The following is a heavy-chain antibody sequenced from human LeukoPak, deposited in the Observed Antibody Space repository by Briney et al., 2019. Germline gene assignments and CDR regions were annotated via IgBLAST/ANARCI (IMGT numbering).Heavy chain of an antibody. CDR1: GFTFSSYG. CDR3: ARQKGVSHFDY. J-gene: IGHJ4*02. CDR2: IYSGGST. Sequence: GGSLRLSCAASGFTFSSYGMHWVRQAPGKGLEWVSVIYSGGSTYYADSVKGRFTISRDNSKNTLYLQMNSLRAEDTAVYYCARQKGVSHFDYWGQGTLVTVSS. V-gene: IGHV3-66*04.